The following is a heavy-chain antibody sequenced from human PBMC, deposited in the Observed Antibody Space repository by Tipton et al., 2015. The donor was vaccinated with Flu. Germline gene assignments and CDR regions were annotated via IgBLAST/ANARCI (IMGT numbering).Heavy chain of an antibody. CDR3: ARAPTTAVAYI. CDR1: GGSVSSGSYY. Sequence: PGLVKPSQTLSLTCSVSGGSVSSGSYYWSWIRQPAGKAPEWIGRIYSTGMTKYNPSLKSQVTISLDTSKNQFSLRLNSVTAADTAVYYCARAPTTAVAYIWGQGTLVTVSS. V-gene: IGHV4-61*02. J-gene: IGHJ4*02. D-gene: IGHD6-19*01. CDR2: IYSTGMT.